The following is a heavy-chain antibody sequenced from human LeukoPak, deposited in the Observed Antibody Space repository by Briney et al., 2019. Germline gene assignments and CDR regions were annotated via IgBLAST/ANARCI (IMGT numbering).Heavy chain of an antibody. CDR3: ARGRYDSSGYFTY. V-gene: IGHV1-8*01. J-gene: IGHJ4*02. CDR1: GYTFTSYD. D-gene: IGHD3-22*01. Sequence: ASVKVPCKASGYTFTSYDINWVRQATGQGLEWMGWMDPNSGNTGYAQKFQGRVTMTRNTSISTAYMELSSLRSEDTAMYYCARGRYDSSGYFTYWGQGTLVTVSS. CDR2: MDPNSGNT.